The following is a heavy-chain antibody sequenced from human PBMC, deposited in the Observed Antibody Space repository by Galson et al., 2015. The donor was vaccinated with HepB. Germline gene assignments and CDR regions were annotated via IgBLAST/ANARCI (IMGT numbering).Heavy chain of an antibody. Sequence: SLRLSCAASGFTFSSYAMSWVRQAPGKGLEWVSAITDNGDITNYADPVRGRFTITRDNSKNTLYLQMKSLRVEDTAVYYCAKDIIPTAGERRGYFDHWGQGALVTSSS. CDR2: ITDNGDIT. CDR3: AKDIIPTAGERRGYFDH. J-gene: IGHJ4*02. V-gene: IGHV3-23*01. D-gene: IGHD7-27*01. CDR1: GFTFSSYA.